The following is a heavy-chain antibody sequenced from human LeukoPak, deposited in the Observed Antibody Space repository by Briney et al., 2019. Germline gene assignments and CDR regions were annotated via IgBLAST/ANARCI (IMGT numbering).Heavy chain of an antibody. CDR2: IHPSGML. Sequence: PSQTLFLTCTVSGASFNSDGQYWNWIRQSPGKGLEWIGSIHPSGMLYNNPSLESRVTMSRDTSLNLNSVTAADTAVYFCSRGLDSRKLGYWGQGILVTVSS. CDR1: GASFNSDGQY. D-gene: IGHD3-22*01. CDR3: SRGLDSRKLGY. V-gene: IGHV4-31*03. J-gene: IGHJ4*02.